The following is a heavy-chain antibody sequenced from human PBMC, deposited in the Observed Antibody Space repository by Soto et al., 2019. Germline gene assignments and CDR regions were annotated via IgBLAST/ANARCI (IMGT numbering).Heavy chain of an antibody. CDR1: GFTFSSYG. J-gene: IGHJ4*02. Sequence: QVQLVESGGGVVQPGRSLRLSCAASGFTFSSYGMHWVRQAPGKGLEWVAVISYDGNNKYYADSVKGRITISRDNFKNTLYLQMDSLRAEDTATYYCAKDHLETTVTTPSYWGQGTLVTGSS. CDR2: ISYDGNNK. D-gene: IGHD4-17*01. V-gene: IGHV3-30*18. CDR3: AKDHLETTVTTPSY.